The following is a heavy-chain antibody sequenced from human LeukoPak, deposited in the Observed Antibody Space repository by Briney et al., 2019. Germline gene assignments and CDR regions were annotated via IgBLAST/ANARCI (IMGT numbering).Heavy chain of an antibody. CDR3: AKGLSYGELYYFDY. V-gene: IGHV3-30*02. Sequence: GGSLRLSCAASGFTISSYGMHWVRQAPGKGLEWVAFIRYDGSNKYYADSVKGRFTISRDNSKNTLYLQMNSLRAEDTAVYYCAKGLSYGELYYFDYWGQGTLVTVSS. J-gene: IGHJ4*02. CDR2: IRYDGSNK. D-gene: IGHD5-18*01. CDR1: GFTISSYG.